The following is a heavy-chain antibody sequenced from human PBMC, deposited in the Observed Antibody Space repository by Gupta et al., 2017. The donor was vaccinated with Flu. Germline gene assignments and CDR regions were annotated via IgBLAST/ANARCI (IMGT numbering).Heavy chain of an antibody. V-gene: IGHV1-8*01. CDR3: ARRAGIYCGGTSGYGDN. CDR2: MNPNSGET. J-gene: IGHJ4*02. Sequence: QVQLVQSGAEVTKPGASVRVSCKASGYAFNRFHINWVRQATGQGLEWMGWMNPNSGETGYAQKFQGRVTRTRDTSTNTAYLELRSLRPGDTATYYGARRAGIYCGGTSGYGDNWGQGTRVTVAS. D-gene: IGHD2-21*01. CDR1: GYAFNRFH.